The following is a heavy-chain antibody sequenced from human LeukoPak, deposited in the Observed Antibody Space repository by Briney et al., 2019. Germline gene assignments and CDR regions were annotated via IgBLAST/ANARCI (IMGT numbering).Heavy chain of an antibody. V-gene: IGHV1-69*10. J-gene: IGHJ5*02. CDR2: IIPIFGIA. CDR3: ARGTTTYYDISTGYYADWFDP. Sequence: ASVKVSCKASGCTFSSYAISWVRQAPGQGLEWMGGIIPIFGIANYAQKFQSRVTITADKSTSTAYMELSSLRSEDTAVYYCARGTTTYYDISTGYYADWFDPWGQGTLVTVSS. CDR1: GCTFSSYA. D-gene: IGHD3-9*01.